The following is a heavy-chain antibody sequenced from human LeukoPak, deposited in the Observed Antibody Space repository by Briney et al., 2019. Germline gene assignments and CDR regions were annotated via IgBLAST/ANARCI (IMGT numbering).Heavy chain of an antibody. Sequence: GGSLRLSCAASGFTFSRYWMSWVRQAPGKGLEWVANIMQDGSEKYYVDSVKGRFTISRDNAENLQYLQMNSLRAEDTAVYYCARKGGSLVRGVIMDAFDMWGQGTMVTVSS. CDR1: GFTFSRYW. J-gene: IGHJ3*02. CDR2: IMQDGSEK. D-gene: IGHD3-10*01. CDR3: ARKGGSLVRGVIMDAFDM. V-gene: IGHV3-7*05.